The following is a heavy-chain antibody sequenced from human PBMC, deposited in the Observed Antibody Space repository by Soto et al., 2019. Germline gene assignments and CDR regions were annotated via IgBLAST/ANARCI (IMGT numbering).Heavy chain of an antibody. D-gene: IGHD5-18*01. V-gene: IGHV3-15*01. CDR1: GFTFSNAW. CDR3: TTEAQLWYPTYYYGMDV. Sequence: EVQLVESGGGLVKPGGSLRLSCAASGFTFSNAWMSWVRQAPGKGLEWVGRIKSKTDGGTTDYAAPVKGRFTISRDDSKNTLYLQMNSLKTADTAVYYCTTEAQLWYPTYYYGMDVWGQGTTVTVSS. J-gene: IGHJ6*02. CDR2: IKSKTDGGTT.